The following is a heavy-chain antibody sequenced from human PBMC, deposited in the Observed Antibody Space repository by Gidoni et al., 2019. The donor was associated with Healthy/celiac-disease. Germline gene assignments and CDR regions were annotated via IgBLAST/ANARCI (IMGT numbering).Heavy chain of an antibody. CDR2: IRSKAYGGTT. D-gene: IGHD6-13*01. V-gene: IGHV3-49*02. J-gene: IGHJ4*02. CDR3: TRDRIAAAGRSEDY. Sequence: PGKGLEWVGFIRSKAYGGTTEYAASVKGRFTISRDDSKSIAYLQMNSLKTEDTAVYYCTRDRIAAAGRSEDYWGQGTLVTVSS.